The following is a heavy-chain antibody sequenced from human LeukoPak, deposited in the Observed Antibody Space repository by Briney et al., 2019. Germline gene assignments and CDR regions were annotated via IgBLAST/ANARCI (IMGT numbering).Heavy chain of an antibody. D-gene: IGHD3-22*01. CDR2: IYYSGST. CDR3: ARHSTYYYDSSGYIWFDP. V-gene: IGHV4-59*08. CDR1: GGSISSYY. Sequence: SETLSLTCTVSGGSISSYYWSWIRQPPGKGLEWIGYIYYSGSTNYNPSLKSRVTISVDTSKNQFSLKLSSVTAADTAVYYCARHSTYYYDSSGYIWFDPWGQGTLVTVSS. J-gene: IGHJ5*02.